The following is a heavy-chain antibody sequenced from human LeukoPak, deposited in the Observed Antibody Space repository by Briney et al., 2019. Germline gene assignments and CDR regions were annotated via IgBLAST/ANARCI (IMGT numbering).Heavy chain of an antibody. D-gene: IGHD3-22*01. J-gene: IGHJ4*02. Sequence: GGSLRLSCAASGLTFSRYGMHWVRQAPGKGLEWVAFVRYDGSNKYYADSVKGRFTVSRDNSKNTLYLETNSLRTEDAAVYYCAKDRTSDNSDDDYWGQGTLVTVSS. CDR2: VRYDGSNK. CDR1: GLTFSRYG. CDR3: AKDRTSDNSDDDY. V-gene: IGHV3-30*02.